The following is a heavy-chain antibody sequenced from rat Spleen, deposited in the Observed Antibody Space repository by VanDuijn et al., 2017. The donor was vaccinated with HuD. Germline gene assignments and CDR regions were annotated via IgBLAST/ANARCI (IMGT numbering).Heavy chain of an antibody. CDR3: ARDGQWFDY. J-gene: IGHJ2*01. V-gene: IGHV5-31*01. CDR2: ITSSGTGA. CDR1: GFTFYNYW. D-gene: IGHD1-1*01. Sequence: EVQLVETGGDSVQPGRSLKLSCVASGFTFYNYWMTWIRQAPGKGLEWVATITSSGTGAYYVDSVKGRFTISRDNAKSTLHLQMDSLRSEDTATYYCARDGQWFDYWGQGVMVTVSS.